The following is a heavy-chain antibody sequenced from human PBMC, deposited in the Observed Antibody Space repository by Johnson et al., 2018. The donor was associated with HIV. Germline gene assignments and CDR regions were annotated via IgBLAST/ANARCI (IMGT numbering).Heavy chain of an antibody. J-gene: IGHJ3*02. CDR2: IRYDGNNK. CDR1: GFTFITYG. Sequence: VKLLESGGGVVQPGGSLRLSCAASGFTFITYGMHWVRQAPGKGLEWVAFIRYDGNNKYYADPVKGRFTISRDNSNNTLYLQMNSLRAEDTAVYYCAKDLYYYGPDAFDIWGQGTMVTVSS. V-gene: IGHV3-30*02. D-gene: IGHD3-10*01. CDR3: AKDLYYYGPDAFDI.